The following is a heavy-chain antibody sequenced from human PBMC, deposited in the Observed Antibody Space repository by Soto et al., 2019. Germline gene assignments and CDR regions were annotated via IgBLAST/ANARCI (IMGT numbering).Heavy chain of an antibody. J-gene: IGHJ5*02. CDR2: MNPNSGNT. Sequence: ASVKVSCKASGYTFTSYDINWVRQATGQGLEWMGWMNPNSGNTGYAQKFQGRVTMTRNTSISTAYMELSSLRSEDTAVYYCARGIRYYDFWSGYHNWFDPWGQGTLVTVSS. CDR1: GYTFTSYD. CDR3: ARGIRYYDFWSGYHNWFDP. D-gene: IGHD3-3*01. V-gene: IGHV1-8*01.